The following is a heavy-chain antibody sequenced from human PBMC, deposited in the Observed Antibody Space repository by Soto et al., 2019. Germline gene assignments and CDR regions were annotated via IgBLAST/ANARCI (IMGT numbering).Heavy chain of an antibody. Sequence: ASVKVSCKASGYTFTSYGISWVRQAPGQALEWMGWISAYNGNTNYAQKLQGRVTMTTDTSTSTAYMELRSLTSDDTAVYYCAGERPSIFWRRLDPWGQGTLVTVSS. CDR3: AGERPSIFWRRLDP. V-gene: IGHV1-18*01. J-gene: IGHJ5*02. D-gene: IGHD3-9*01. CDR2: ISAYNGNT. CDR1: GYTFTSYG.